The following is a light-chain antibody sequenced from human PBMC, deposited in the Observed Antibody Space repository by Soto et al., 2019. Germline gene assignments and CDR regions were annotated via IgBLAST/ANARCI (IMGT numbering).Light chain of an antibody. Sequence: EIVLTQSPGTLSLSPGERATLSCRASHSVSSTYFAWYQQKPGQAPRLLIYAASSRETGIPDTFSGSGSGTDFTLTISRVEPEDSAVYYCRQYDTSPYTFGQGTKLEIK. CDR3: RQYDTSPYT. J-gene: IGKJ2*01. V-gene: IGKV3-20*01. CDR1: HSVSSTY. CDR2: AAS.